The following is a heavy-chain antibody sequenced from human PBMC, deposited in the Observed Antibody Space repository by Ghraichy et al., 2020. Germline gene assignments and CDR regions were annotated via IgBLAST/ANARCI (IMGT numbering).Heavy chain of an antibody. CDR2: IYYSGTT. D-gene: IGHD3-10*01. CDR3: ARLPDPYYYGSGSYPPYYCDY. Sequence: SETLSLTCTVSGGSISSRGYYWGWIRQPPGKGLESIGSIYYSGTTYYNPSLKSRVTISVDTSKNQFSLRLTSLTAADTAVYYCARLPDPYYYGSGSYPPYYCDYWGQGTLVTVSS. V-gene: IGHV4-39*01. J-gene: IGHJ4*02. CDR1: GGSISSRGYY.